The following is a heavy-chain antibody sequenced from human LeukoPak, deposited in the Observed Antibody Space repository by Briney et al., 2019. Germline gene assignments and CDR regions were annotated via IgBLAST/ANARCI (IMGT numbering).Heavy chain of an antibody. CDR1: GYTFTSYG. CDR3: AXDLXSNYYGSGSFDY. J-gene: IGHJ4*02. CDR2: ISAYNGNT. Sequence: GASVKVSCKASGYTFTSYGISWVRQAPGQGLEWMGWISAYNGNTNYAQKLQGRVTMTTDTSTSTAYMELRSLRSDDTAVYYCAXDLXSNYYGSGSFDYWGQGTLVTVSS. V-gene: IGHV1-18*01. D-gene: IGHD3-10*01.